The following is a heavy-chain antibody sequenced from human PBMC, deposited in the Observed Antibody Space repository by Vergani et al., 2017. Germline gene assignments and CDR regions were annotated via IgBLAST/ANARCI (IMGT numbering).Heavy chain of an antibody. D-gene: IGHD3-3*01. CDR2: IIPIFGTA. V-gene: IGHV1-69*01. CDR1: GGTFSSYA. Sequence: QVQLVQSGAEVKKPGSSVKVSCKASGGTFSSYAISWVRQAPGQGLAWMGGIIPIFGTANYAQKFQGRVTITADESTSTAYMELSSLRSEDTAVYYCARVGDGFLEWSLAFDIWGQGTMVTLSS. CDR3: ARVGDGFLEWSLAFDI. J-gene: IGHJ3*02.